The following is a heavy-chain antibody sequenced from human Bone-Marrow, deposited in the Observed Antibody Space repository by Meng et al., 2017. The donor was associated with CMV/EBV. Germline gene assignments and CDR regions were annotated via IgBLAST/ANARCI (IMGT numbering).Heavy chain of an antibody. CDR3: ARKVGWDYYDSSGYYRSYYYYYGMDV. CDR1: GYSISSGYY. J-gene: IGHJ6*02. D-gene: IGHD3-22*01. CDR2: IYHSGST. Sequence: SETLSLTCTVSGYSISSGYYWGWIRQPPGKGLEWIGSIYHSGSTYYNPSLKSRVTISVDTSKNQFSLKLSSVTAADTAVYYCARKVGWDYYDSSGYYRSYYYYYGMDVWGQGTTVTVSS. V-gene: IGHV4-38-2*02.